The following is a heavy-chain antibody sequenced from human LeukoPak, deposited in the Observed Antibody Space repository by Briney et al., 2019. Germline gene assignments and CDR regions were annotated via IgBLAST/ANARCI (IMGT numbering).Heavy chain of an antibody. CDR3: ASLSGDYYDRNADYLDFDY. J-gene: IGHJ4*02. CDR1: GFTFSSYT. D-gene: IGHD3-22*01. CDR2: ISYDGSSK. V-gene: IGHV3-30*03. Sequence: GGSLRLSCAASGFTFSSYTFSDYWMSWVRQAPGKGLEWVAVISYDGSSKNYADSVKGRFIISRDNSKNTLYLQMLSLRPEDAAVYYCASLSGDYYDRNADYLDFDYWGQGTLVTVSS.